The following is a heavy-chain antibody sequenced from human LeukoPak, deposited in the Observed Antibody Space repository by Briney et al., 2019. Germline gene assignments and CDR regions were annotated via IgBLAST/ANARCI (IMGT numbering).Heavy chain of an antibody. CDR3: ARGGYCSSTSCYSEAWFDP. D-gene: IGHD2-2*02. J-gene: IGHJ5*02. CDR1: GGTFSSYA. V-gene: IGHV1-69*13. Sequence: SVKVSCKASGGTFSSYAISWVRQAPGQGLEWMGGIIPIFGTANYAQKFQGRATITADESTSTAYMELSSLRSEDTAVYYCARGGYCSSTSCYSEAWFDPWGQGTLVTVSS. CDR2: IIPIFGTA.